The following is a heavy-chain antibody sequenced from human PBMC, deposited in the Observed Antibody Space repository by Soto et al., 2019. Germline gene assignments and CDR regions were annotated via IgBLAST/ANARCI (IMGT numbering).Heavy chain of an antibody. V-gene: IGHV3-30-3*01. CDR2: ISYDGSNK. D-gene: IGHD2-15*01. J-gene: IGHJ4*02. CDR3: ARERCSGGSCYPDY. CDR1: GFTFSSYT. Sequence: GGSLRLSCAASGFTFSSYTMHWVRQAPGKGLEWVAVISYDGSNKYYADSVKGRFTISRDNSKHTLYLQMHSLRPDDTAVYYCARERCSGGSCYPDYWGQGTLVTVSS.